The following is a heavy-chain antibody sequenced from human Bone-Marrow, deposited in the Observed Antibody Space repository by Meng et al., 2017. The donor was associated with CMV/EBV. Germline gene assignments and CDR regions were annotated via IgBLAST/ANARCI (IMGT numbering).Heavy chain of an antibody. CDR1: GGSFSGYY. CDR2: INHSGST. V-gene: IGHV4-34*01. J-gene: IGHJ6*02. D-gene: IGHD2-2*01. CDR3: ARNSLLPAAITYYYYGMDV. Sequence: GPLRLSCAVYGGSFSGYYWSWIRQPPGKGLEWIGEINHSGSTNYNPSLKSRVTISVDTSKNQFSLKLSSVTAADTAVYYCARNSLLPAAITYYYYGMDVWGQGTTVTVSS.